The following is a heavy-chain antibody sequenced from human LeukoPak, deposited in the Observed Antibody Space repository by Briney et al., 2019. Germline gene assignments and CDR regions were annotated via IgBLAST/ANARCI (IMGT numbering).Heavy chain of an antibody. Sequence: SVKVSCKASGGTFSSYAISWVRQAPGQGLEWKGRIIPILGIANYAQKFQGRVTITADKSTSTAYMELSSLRSEDTAVYYCARDLDCSSTSCYENWSDPWGQGTLVTVSS. D-gene: IGHD2-2*01. CDR1: GGTFSSYA. CDR2: IIPILGIA. V-gene: IGHV1-69*04. J-gene: IGHJ5*02. CDR3: ARDLDCSSTSCYENWSDP.